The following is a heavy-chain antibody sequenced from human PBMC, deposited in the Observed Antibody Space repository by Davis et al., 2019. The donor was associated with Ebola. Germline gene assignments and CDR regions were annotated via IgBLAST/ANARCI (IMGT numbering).Heavy chain of an antibody. CDR3: ARIIRKYSYGYGY. V-gene: IGHV1-2*06. J-gene: IGHJ4*02. CDR2: TNPNSGGT. Sequence: SVKVSCKASGYTFTGYYMHWVRQAPGQGLEWMGRTNPNSGGTNYAQKFQGRVTMTRDTSISTAYMELSSLRSEDTAVYYCARIIRKYSYGYGYWGQGTLVTVSS. D-gene: IGHD5-18*01. CDR1: GYTFTGYY.